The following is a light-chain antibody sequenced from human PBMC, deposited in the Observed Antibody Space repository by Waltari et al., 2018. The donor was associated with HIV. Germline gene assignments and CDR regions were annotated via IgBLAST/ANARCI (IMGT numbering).Light chain of an antibody. CDR2: GNS. Sequence: QSLLTQPPSVSGAPGPRVTIPCTGRRSNIGAGYDVHWYQQLPGTAPKLLIYGNSNRPSGGPDRFSGSKSDTSASLAITGLRAEDEADYYCQSYDSSLSGDVVFGGGTSLTVL. CDR3: QSYDSSLSGDVV. V-gene: IGLV1-40*01. J-gene: IGLJ2*01. CDR1: RSNIGAGYD.